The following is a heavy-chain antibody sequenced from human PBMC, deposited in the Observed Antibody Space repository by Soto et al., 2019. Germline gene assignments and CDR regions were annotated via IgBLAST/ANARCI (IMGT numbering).Heavy chain of an antibody. D-gene: IGHD6-6*01. CDR1: GASFSSGDYY. V-gene: IGHV4-30-4*01. CDR3: ARGGPYSSSSSWFDP. J-gene: IGHJ5*02. Sequence: PSETLSLTCTVSGASFSSGDYYWNWIRQPPGKGLEWIGYIYYKGNTYYNPSLKSRLTISLDMSLRQFSLKLGSVTVADTAVYYCARGGPYSSSSSWFDPWGQGTLVTVAS. CDR2: IYYKGNT.